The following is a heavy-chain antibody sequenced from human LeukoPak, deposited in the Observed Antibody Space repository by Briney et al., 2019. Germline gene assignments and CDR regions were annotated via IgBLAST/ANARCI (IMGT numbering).Heavy chain of an antibody. CDR3: ARGSEIAAPRPFDY. CDR2: IWYDGSNK. Sequence: GGSLGLPCAASGFTFSSYVMHWVRQAPGKGLEGVAVIWYDGSNKYYADSVKGRFTISRDNSKNTLYLQMNSLRAEDTAVYYCARGSEIAAPRPFDYWGQGTLVTVSS. CDR1: GFTFSSYV. V-gene: IGHV3-33*01. J-gene: IGHJ4*02. D-gene: IGHD6-13*01.